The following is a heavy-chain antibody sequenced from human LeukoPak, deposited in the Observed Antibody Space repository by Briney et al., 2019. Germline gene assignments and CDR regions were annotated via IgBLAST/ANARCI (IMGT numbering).Heavy chain of an antibody. CDR2: IYHSGST. D-gene: IGHD1-26*01. J-gene: IGHJ4*02. Sequence: SETLSLTCAVSGYSISSGYYWGWIRQPPGEGLEWIGSIYHSGSTYSNPSLKSRVTISVDTSKNQFSLKLSSVTAADTAVYYCARASGLGGSSSGAWGAIFDYWGQGTLVTVSA. CDR1: GYSISSGYY. V-gene: IGHV4-38-2*01. CDR3: ARASGLGGSSSGAWGAIFDY.